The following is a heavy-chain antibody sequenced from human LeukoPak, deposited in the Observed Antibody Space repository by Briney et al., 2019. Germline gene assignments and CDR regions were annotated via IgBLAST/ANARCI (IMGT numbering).Heavy chain of an antibody. CDR1: GFTFSDHH. J-gene: IGHJ4*02. CDR3: AKKRSGSNYPFDY. Sequence: GGSLRLSCAASGFTFSDHHMDWVRQAPGKGLEWVGRSKDKANRYTTEYAASVKGRFTISRDDSKKSVYLQMNSLKTEDTAVYYCAKKRSGSNYPFDYWGQGTLVTVFS. V-gene: IGHV3-72*01. CDR2: SKDKANRYTT. D-gene: IGHD1-26*01.